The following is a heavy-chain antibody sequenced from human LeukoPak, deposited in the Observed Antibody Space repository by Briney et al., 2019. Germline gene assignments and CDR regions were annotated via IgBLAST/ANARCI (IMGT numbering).Heavy chain of an antibody. V-gene: IGHV3-48*03. D-gene: IGHD5-24*01. Sequence: GGSLRLSCAAFGFTFSSYEMNWVRQAPGKGLEWVSYIGSSGNPIYYADSVKGRFTISRVNAKNSLYLQMSSLRAEDTAVYYCARDGYNTIDHWGQGILVTVSS. CDR2: IGSSGNPI. CDR1: GFTFSSYE. J-gene: IGHJ4*02. CDR3: ARDGYNTIDH.